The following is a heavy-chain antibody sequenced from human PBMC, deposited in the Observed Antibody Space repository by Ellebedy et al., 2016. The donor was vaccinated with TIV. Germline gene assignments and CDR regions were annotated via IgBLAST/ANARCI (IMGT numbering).Heavy chain of an antibody. CDR1: GFTFSYYW. CDR2: IKEDGSNK. V-gene: IGHV3-7*01. CDR3: ATDLHPFTRGWGY. J-gene: IGHJ4*02. Sequence: GGSLRLSCAASGFTFSYYWMYWVRQAPGKGLEWVASIKEDGSNKHYVDSVKGRFTISRDNAKNSLYLQMNGLRVEDTAIYYCATDLHPFTRGWGYWGQGTLVTVSS. D-gene: IGHD3-10*01.